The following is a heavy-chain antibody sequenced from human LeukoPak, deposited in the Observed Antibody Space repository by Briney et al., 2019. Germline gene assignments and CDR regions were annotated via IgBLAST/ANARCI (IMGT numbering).Heavy chain of an antibody. V-gene: IGHV5-51*01. CDR3: ARHVRTVTPFPNWFDP. J-gene: IGHJ5*02. D-gene: IGHD4-11*01. Sequence: WVRQMPGXGLEWMGIIYPGDSDTRYGPSFQGQVTISADKSISTAYLQWSSLKASDTAMYYCARHVRTVTPFPNWFDPWGQGTLVTVSS. CDR2: IYPGDSDT.